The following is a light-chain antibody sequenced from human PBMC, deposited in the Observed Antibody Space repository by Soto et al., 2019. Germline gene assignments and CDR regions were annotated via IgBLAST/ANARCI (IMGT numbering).Light chain of an antibody. J-gene: IGKJ4*01. Sequence: EIVLTQSPGTLSLSPGERATLSCRASKSVSSSYLAWYQQKPGQAPRLLIYGASSRATGIPDRFSGSGSGTYFTRTISRLEPEDCAVYYCQQYGSSPLLTFGGGTNVEIK. V-gene: IGKV3-20*01. CDR2: GAS. CDR1: KSVSSSY. CDR3: QQYGSSPLLT.